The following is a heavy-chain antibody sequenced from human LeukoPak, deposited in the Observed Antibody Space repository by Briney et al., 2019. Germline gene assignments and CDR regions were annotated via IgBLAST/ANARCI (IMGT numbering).Heavy chain of an antibody. D-gene: IGHD3-16*01. CDR3: ARRRYDWGGDFAN. CDR2: IGGGGTL. J-gene: IGHJ4*02. Sequence: PGGSLRLSCAASGFTVSSYAMGWVRQAPGKGLEWVSAIGGGGTLYYADSVKGRFSISRDISKNTLLLQMNSLRAEDTAVYYCARRRYDWGGDFANWGQGTLDTVSS. V-gene: IGHV3-23*01. CDR1: GFTVSSYA.